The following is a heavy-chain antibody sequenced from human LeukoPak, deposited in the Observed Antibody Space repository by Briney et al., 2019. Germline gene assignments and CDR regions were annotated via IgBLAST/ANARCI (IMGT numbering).Heavy chain of an antibody. J-gene: IGHJ2*01. CDR1: GYTFTSYY. CDR2: INPSGGST. D-gene: IGHD5-12*01. CDR3: ARGGYEVWYFDL. V-gene: IGHV1-46*03. Sequence: ASXXVXCKASGYTFTSYYMHWVRQAPGQGLEWMGIINPSGGSTSYAQKFQGRVTMTRDTSTSTVYMELSSLRSEDTAVYYCARGGYEVWYFDLWGRGTLVTVSS.